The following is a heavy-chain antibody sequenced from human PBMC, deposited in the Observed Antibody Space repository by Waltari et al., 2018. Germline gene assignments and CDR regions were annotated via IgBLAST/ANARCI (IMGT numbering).Heavy chain of an antibody. Sequence: QVQLQESGPGLVKPSQTLSLTCTVSGASIRSGGYYCTWIRQHPGKALEWVGIIHHSGSTSYNPSLKNRVTIESDTSKNEFSLRLTSMTAADTAVYYCARGILGATANSYYHHGMDVWGQGTAVTVSS. V-gene: IGHV4-31*03. CDR3: ARGILGATANSYYHHGMDV. J-gene: IGHJ6*02. CDR1: GASIRSGGYY. CDR2: IHHSGST. D-gene: IGHD3-3*01.